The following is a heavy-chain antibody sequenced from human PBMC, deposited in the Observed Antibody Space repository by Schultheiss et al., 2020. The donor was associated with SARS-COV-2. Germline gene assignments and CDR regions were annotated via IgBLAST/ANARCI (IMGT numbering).Heavy chain of an antibody. CDR1: GGSISSSSYY. CDR3: ARESLPAYSGSHLGY. D-gene: IGHD1-26*01. J-gene: IGHJ4*02. Sequence: SQTLSLTCTVSGGSISSSSYYWSWIRQPPGKGLEWIGEINHSGSTNYNPSLKSRVTISVDTSKNQFSLKLSSVTAADTAVYYCARESLPAYSGSHLGYWGQGTLVTVSS. CDR2: INHSGST. V-gene: IGHV4-39*07.